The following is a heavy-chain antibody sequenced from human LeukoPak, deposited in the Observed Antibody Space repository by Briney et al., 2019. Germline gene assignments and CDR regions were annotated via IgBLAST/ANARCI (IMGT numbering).Heavy chain of an antibody. D-gene: IGHD4-17*01. J-gene: IGHJ4*02. CDR3: ARDSSLTYGDYSLVD. CDR1: GFTFSSYA. CDR2: LSYDGSNK. V-gene: IGHV3-30-3*01. Sequence: PGGSLRLSCAASGFTFSSYAMHWVRQAPGKGLEWVAILSYDGSNKYHADSVKGRFTISRDNSKNTLYLQMNSLRAEDTAVYYCARDSSLTYGDYSLVDWGQGTLVTVSS.